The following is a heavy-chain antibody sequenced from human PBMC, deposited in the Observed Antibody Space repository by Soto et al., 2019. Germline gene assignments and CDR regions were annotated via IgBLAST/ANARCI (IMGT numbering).Heavy chain of an antibody. Sequence: QVRLEQSGPEVKKTGASVRVSCKASGYTFTSYGISWVRQAPGQGLEWMGWINIYSGDASYAQRFQDRVTMTRDTSTTTVCMDKVRLRSDESDVYYCARALYYLDNSSLGYWGQGTLVTVSS. CDR1: GYTFTSYG. D-gene: IGHD3-10*01. J-gene: IGHJ4*02. V-gene: IGHV1-18*01. CDR3: ARALYYLDNSSLGY. CDR2: INIYSGDA.